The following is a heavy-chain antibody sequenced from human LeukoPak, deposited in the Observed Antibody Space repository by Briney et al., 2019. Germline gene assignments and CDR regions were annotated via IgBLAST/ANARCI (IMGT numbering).Heavy chain of an antibody. V-gene: IGHV4-4*07. CDR1: GGSISSYY. J-gene: IGHJ3*02. Sequence: PSETLSLTCTVSGGSISSYYWSWIRQPAGKGLEWIGRIYTSGSTNYNPSLKSRVTMSVDTSKNQFSLKLSSVTAADTAVYYCASGVAIAAAGRGGAFDIWGQGTMVTVSS. CDR2: IYTSGST. CDR3: ASGVAIAAAGRGGAFDI. D-gene: IGHD6-13*01.